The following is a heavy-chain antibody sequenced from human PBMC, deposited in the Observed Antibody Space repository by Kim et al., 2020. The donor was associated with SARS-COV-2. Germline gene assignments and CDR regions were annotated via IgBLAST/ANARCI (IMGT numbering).Heavy chain of an antibody. J-gene: IGHJ6*02. CDR1: GGSLNGYH. CDR3: ARVGYTYGPYYGMDV. Sequence: SETLSLTCAVFGGSLNGYHWNWIRQPPGQGLEWVGDINHRGSSNYNQTLKSRVTMSLDTSKNQFSLRLHSVTAADTAVYYCARVGYTYGPYYGMDVWGQGTTVTVSS. CDR2: INHRGSS. D-gene: IGHD5-18*01. V-gene: IGHV4-34*01.